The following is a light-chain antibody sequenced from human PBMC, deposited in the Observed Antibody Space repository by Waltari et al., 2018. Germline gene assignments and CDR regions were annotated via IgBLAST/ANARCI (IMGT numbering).Light chain of an antibody. CDR1: QSINTW. J-gene: IGKJ1*01. CDR2: KAS. CDR3: QEHTSYSWT. V-gene: IGKV1-5*03. Sequence: DIQMTQSPSTLSASVGDRVTITCRANQSINTWLAWFQQKPGKAPKLLIYKASTLESGVPSRFSCSGSGTEFTLTISSLQPDDFATYYCQEHTSYSWTFGQGTKVEV.